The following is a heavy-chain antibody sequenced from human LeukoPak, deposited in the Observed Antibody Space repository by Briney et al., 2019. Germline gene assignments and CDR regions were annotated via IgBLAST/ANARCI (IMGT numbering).Heavy chain of an antibody. CDR2: IYYSGST. CDR3: AGDQGTRGWFDP. CDR1: GGSLSSYY. Sequence: SETLSLTCTVSGGSLSSYYWSWIRQPPGKGLEWIGYIYYSGSTNYNPSLKSRVTISMDTSKNQFSLKLSSVTAADTAVYYCAGDQGTRGWFDPWGQGTLVTVSS. D-gene: IGHD3-10*01. J-gene: IGHJ5*02. V-gene: IGHV4-59*01.